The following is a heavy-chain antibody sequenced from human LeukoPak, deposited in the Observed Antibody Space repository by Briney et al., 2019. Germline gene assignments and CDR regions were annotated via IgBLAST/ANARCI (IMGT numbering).Heavy chain of an antibody. Sequence: SETLSLTCTVSGVSISSSSYYWGWIRQPPGKGLEWIGSIYYSGSTYYNPSLKSRVTISVDTSKNQFSLKLSSVTAADTAVYYCARQVGSGYPSYYYYYMDVWGKGTTVTSSS. CDR1: GVSISSSSYY. CDR3: ARQVGSGYPSYYYYYMDV. J-gene: IGHJ6*03. CDR2: IYYSGST. V-gene: IGHV4-39*01. D-gene: IGHD3-22*01.